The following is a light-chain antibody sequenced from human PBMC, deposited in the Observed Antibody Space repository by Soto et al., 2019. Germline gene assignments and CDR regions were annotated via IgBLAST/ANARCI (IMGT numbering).Light chain of an antibody. Sequence: QSVLTQPASVSGSPGQSITVSCIGTSSDVGGYNYVSWYQQHPGKAPKLMIHDVSDRPSGVSNRFSGSTSGNTASLTISGLQAEDEAYYYCSSYASSNTQVFGGGTKVTVL. CDR3: SSYASSNTQV. V-gene: IGLV2-14*01. CDR1: SSDVGGYNY. CDR2: DVS. J-gene: IGLJ2*01.